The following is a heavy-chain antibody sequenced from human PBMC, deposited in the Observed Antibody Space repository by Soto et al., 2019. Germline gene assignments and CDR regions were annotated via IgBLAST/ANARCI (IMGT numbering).Heavy chain of an antibody. CDR3: ARHWSKTSRRYHFDY. D-gene: IGHD3-3*01. CDR2: IYSSGST. Sequence: PGKGLEWIGSIYSSGSTYYNPSLKSRITISVDTSKNQFSLKLSSVTAADTAVYYCARHWSKTSRRYHFDYWGQRT. V-gene: IGHV4-39*01. J-gene: IGHJ4*02.